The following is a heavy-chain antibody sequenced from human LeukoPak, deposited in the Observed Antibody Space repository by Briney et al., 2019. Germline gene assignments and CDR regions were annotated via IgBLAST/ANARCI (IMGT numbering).Heavy chain of an antibody. D-gene: IGHD3-3*02. CDR3: ARLRRSRLAEFDY. Sequence: PSQTLSLTCTVSGGSISSGSYYWGWIRQPPGKGLKWIGSISHSGSTYYNPSLKSRVTISVDTSKNQFSLKLSSLTAADTAVYYCARLRRSRLAEFDYWGQGTLVTVSS. CDR2: ISHSGST. V-gene: IGHV4-39*07. J-gene: IGHJ4*02. CDR1: GGSISSGSYY.